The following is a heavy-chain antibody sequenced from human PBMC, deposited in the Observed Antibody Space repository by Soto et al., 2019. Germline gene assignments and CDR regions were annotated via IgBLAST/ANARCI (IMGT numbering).Heavy chain of an antibody. CDR3: AALAQIAARSYYYGMDV. Sequence: WSLRLSCAASGFTFSSYAMSWVRQAPGKGLEWVSAISGSGGSTYYADSVKGRFTISRDNSKNTLYLQMNSLRAEDTAVYYCAALAQIAARSYYYGMDVWGQGTTVTVYS. D-gene: IGHD6-6*01. J-gene: IGHJ6*02. CDR2: ISGSGGST. V-gene: IGHV3-23*01. CDR1: GFTFSSYA.